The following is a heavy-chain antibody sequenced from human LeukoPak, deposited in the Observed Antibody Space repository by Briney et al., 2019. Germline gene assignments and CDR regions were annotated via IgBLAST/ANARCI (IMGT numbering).Heavy chain of an antibody. CDR2: ISSNGGST. D-gene: IGHD1-26*01. V-gene: IGHV3-64D*06. J-gene: IGHJ4*02. CDR1: GVTFSSYA. Sequence: GGSLRLSCSASGVTFSSYAMHWVRQAPGKGLEYVSAISSNGGSTYYADSVKGRFIISRDNSKNTLNLQMSSLRAEDTAVYYCVKVFSGSYYDRGGGYWGQGTLVTVSS. CDR3: VKVFSGSYYDRGGGY.